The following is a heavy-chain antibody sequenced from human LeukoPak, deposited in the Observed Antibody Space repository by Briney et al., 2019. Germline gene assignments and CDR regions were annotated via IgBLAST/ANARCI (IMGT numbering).Heavy chain of an antibody. Sequence: ASVKVSCKASGYTFTAYYIHWVRQAPGHGLEWMGWIHPRRGDTNYAQKFQGRVTMTRDTSISTAYMELSRLRSDDTAVYYCARSDKLGYPDYWGQGTLVTVSS. J-gene: IGHJ4*02. CDR1: GYTFTAYY. CDR3: ARSDKLGYPDY. CDR2: IHPRRGDT. D-gene: IGHD7-27*01. V-gene: IGHV1-2*02.